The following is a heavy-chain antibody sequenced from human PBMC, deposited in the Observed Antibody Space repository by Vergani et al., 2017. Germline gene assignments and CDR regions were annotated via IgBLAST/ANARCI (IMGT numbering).Heavy chain of an antibody. CDR1: GFTFSSYA. D-gene: IGHD1-26*01. CDR2: ISSNGGST. Sequence: EVQLLESGGGLVQPGGSLRLSCAASGFTFSSYAMHWVRQAPGKGLEYVSAISSNGGSTYYADSVKGRFTISRDNSKNTLYLQMSSLRAEDTAVYYCVKVRLWELTADDYWGQGTLVTVSS. V-gene: IGHV3-64D*06. J-gene: IGHJ4*02. CDR3: VKVRLWELTADDY.